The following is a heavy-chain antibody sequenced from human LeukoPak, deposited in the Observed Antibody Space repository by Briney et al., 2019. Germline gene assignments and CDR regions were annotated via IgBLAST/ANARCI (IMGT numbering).Heavy chain of an antibody. D-gene: IGHD3-10*01. J-gene: IGHJ4*02. CDR2: ITDSGGST. CDR3: AKAQIGSGSIYSFDY. V-gene: IGHV3-23*01. Sequence: AGGSLRLSCAVSGYTYSSYAMSWVRQAPGKGLEWVSAITDSGGSTYYADSVKGRFTISRDNSKNTLYLQMNSLRADDTAVYYCAKAQIGSGSIYSFDYWGQGTLVTVSS. CDR1: GYTYSSYA.